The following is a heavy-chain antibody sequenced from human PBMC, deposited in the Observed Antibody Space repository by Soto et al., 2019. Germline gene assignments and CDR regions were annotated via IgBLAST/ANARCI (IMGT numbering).Heavy chain of an antibody. Sequence: EVQLVQSGAEVRKPGESLKISCKGSGYTFATTWIAWVRQMPGKGLERMGIIYPSDSNSEYSPSFQGQVTFSADKSISTAYLQWDSLEASDTAIYYCARGSGYHFYWGQGTLVTVSS. D-gene: IGHD6-25*01. CDR1: GYTFATTW. CDR3: ARGSGYHFY. J-gene: IGHJ4*02. CDR2: IYPSDSNS. V-gene: IGHV5-51*01.